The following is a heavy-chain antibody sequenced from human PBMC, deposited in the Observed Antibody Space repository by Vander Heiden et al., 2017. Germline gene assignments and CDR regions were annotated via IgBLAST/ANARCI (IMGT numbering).Heavy chain of an antibody. CDR3: ARVTGGYYDSSGYGAVDI. CDR2: ISPIFGTE. Sequence: QVQLVQSGAEVKKPGSSVKVSCKASAGTFSSYAISRGRQAPGQGLEWMGGISPIFGTENYAQKFQGRVTITADESTSTAYMELSSLRSEDTAVYYCARVTGGYYDSSGYGAVDIWGQGTMVTVSS. J-gene: IGHJ3*02. CDR1: AGTFSSYA. V-gene: IGHV1-69*01. D-gene: IGHD3-22*01.